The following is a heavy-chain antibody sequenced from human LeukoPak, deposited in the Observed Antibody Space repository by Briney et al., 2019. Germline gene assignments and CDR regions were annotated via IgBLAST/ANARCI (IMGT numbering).Heavy chain of an antibody. CDR2: IKQDGSEK. D-gene: IGHD3-9*01. J-gene: IGHJ4*02. CDR1: GFTFSSNW. CDR3: AREGLRYSSLDN. V-gene: IGHV3-7*01. Sequence: GGSLRLSCAASGFTFSSNWMSWVRQAPGKGLEWVANIKQDGSEKYYVDSVKGRSTISRDNAKNSLYLQMNSLRGEDTAVYYCAREGLRYSSLDNWGQGTLVTVSS.